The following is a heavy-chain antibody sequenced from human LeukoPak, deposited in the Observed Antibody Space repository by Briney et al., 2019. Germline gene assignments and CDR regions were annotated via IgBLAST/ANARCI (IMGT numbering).Heavy chain of an antibody. CDR3: AKCGQQLVPRWFDL. J-gene: IGHJ5*02. D-gene: IGHD6-13*01. CDR2: ISGSGGST. V-gene: IGHV3-23*01. CDR1: GFTFSSYA. Sequence: GASLRLSCAASGFTFSSYAMSWVRQAPGKGLEWVSVISGSGGSTYYADSVKGRFTISRDNSKNTLYLRMNSLRAEDTAVYYCAKCGQQLVPRWFDLWGQGTLVTVSS.